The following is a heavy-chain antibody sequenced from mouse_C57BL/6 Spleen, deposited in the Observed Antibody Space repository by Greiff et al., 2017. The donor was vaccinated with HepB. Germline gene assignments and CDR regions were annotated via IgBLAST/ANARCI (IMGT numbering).Heavy chain of an antibody. D-gene: IGHD1-1*01. CDR3: ARQGVGSSPYWYFDV. CDR2: SSGGGGNT. V-gene: IGHV5-9*01. Sequence: EVKLMESGGGLVKPGGSLKLSCAASGFTFSSYTMSWVRQTPEKRLEWVATSSGGGGNTYYPDSVKGRFTISRDNAKNTLYLQMSSLRSEDTALYYCARQGVGSSPYWYFDVWGTGTTVTVSS. J-gene: IGHJ1*03. CDR1: GFTFSSYT.